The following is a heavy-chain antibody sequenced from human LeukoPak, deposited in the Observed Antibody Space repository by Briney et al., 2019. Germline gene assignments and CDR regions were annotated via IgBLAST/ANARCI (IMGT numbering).Heavy chain of an antibody. J-gene: IGHJ3*02. CDR3: ARGIYPISAAFDI. CDR2: ISSSGSTI. CDR1: GFTFSDYY. V-gene: IGHV3-11*01. Sequence: GSPRLSCAASGFTFSDYYMSWIRQAPGKGLEWVSYISSSGSTIYYADSVKGRFTISRDNAKNSLYLQMNSLRAEDTAVYYCARGIYPISAAFDIWGQGTMVTVSS. D-gene: IGHD3-16*02.